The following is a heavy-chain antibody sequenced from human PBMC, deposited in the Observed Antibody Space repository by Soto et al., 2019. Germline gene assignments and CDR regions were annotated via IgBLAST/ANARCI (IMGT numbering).Heavy chain of an antibody. CDR3: AMVDVYVTPSPQDV. V-gene: IGHV1-18*01. J-gene: IGHJ6*02. D-gene: IGHD3-16*01. CDR2: INTYNGNT. Sequence: QVQLVQSGAEVKNPGASVKVSCKTFGYTFTSYGIGWARQAPGQGLEWMGWINTYNGNTNYAQNLQGRVTLTTDTXXSKGYRELRSLRPTATAIYYCAMVDVYVTPSPQDVWGQGTTVTVSS. CDR1: GYTFTSYG.